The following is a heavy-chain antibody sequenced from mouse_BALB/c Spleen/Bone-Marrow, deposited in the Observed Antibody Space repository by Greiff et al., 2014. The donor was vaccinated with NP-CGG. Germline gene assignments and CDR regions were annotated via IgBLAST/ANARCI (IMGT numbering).Heavy chain of an antibody. D-gene: IGHD1-1*01. CDR1: GYTFSSYW. CDR2: ILPGSGST. J-gene: IGHJ2*01. CDR3: AREDYYGSSYGDY. V-gene: IGHV1-9*01. Sequence: VKLMESGAELMKPGASVKISCKATGYTFSSYWIEWVKQRPGHGLEWIGEILPGSGSTNYNEKFKGKATFTADTSSNTAYMQLSSLTSEDSAVYYCAREDYYGSSYGDYWGQGTTLTVSS.